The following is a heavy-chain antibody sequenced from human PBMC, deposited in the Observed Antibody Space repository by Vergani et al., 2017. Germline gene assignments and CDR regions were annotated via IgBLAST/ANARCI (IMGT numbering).Heavy chain of an antibody. CDR1: GYTFTNYY. V-gene: IGHV1-46*03. CDR2: INPSGGST. CDR3: ARPHGDILPPDPRRLDY. J-gene: IGHJ4*02. Sequence: QVLLVQSGAEVKKPGASVRVSCKTSGYTFTNYYIYWVRQAPGQGLEWMGIINPSGGSTTYAQQFQGRLTMTRDTSTSTVYMDLSNLRSEDTAVYYCARPHGDILPPDPRRLDYWGQGTLVTVSS.